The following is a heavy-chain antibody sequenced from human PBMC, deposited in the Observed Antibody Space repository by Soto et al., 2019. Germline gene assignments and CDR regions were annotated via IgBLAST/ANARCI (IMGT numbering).Heavy chain of an antibody. CDR1: GFTFSSYG. D-gene: IGHD6-13*01. CDR3: ARDFALAAAVFSFDY. V-gene: IGHV3-33*01. CDR2: IWYDGSNK. Sequence: QVQLVESGGGVVQPGRSLRLSCAASGFTFSSYGMHWVRQAPGKGLEWVAVIWYDGSNKYYADSVKGRFTISRDNSKNTLYLQMNSLRAEDTAVYYCARDFALAAAVFSFDYWGKGTLVTVSS. J-gene: IGHJ4*02.